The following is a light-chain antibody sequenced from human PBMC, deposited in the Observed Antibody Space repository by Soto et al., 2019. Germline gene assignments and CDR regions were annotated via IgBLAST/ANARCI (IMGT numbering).Light chain of an antibody. CDR1: QGIRSD. CDR3: LQDYNFPWA. V-gene: IGKV1-6*01. J-gene: IGKJ1*01. Sequence: QMTQSPSSLSASVGDRVTISCRASQGIRSDLAWYQQKPGKVPKLLIYGASKLESGVPSRFSGSGFGTDFTLTISRLQPEDFATYYCLQDYNFPWAFGQGTKVEIK. CDR2: GAS.